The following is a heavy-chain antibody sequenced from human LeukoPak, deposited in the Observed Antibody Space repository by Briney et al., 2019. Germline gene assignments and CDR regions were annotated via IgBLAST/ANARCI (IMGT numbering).Heavy chain of an antibody. V-gene: IGHV4-30-4*08. J-gene: IGHJ5*02. CDR1: GGSITSGDGC. Sequence: SQTLSLTCTVSGGSITSGDGCWSWIRQPPGKGLEWIGYICNTGSPYYTPSLKSRLTISVDTSKNQFSLKLSSVTAADTAIYYCVKDNGRWFDPWGQGTLVIVSS. D-gene: IGHD1-26*01. CDR2: ICNTGSP. CDR3: VKDNGRWFDP.